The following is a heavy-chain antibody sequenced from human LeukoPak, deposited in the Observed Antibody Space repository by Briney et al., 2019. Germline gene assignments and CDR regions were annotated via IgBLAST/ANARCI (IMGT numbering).Heavy chain of an antibody. CDR2: ISGSGGST. V-gene: IGHV3-23*01. CDR3: AKDRYSYDPFDAFDI. J-gene: IGHJ3*02. D-gene: IGHD5-18*01. Sequence: GXXLRLSCAASGFTFSSYAMSWVRQAPGKGLEWVSAISGSGGSTYCADSVKGRFTISRDNSKNTLYLQMNSLRAEDTAVYYCAKDRYSYDPFDAFDIWGQGTMVTVSS. CDR1: GFTFSSYA.